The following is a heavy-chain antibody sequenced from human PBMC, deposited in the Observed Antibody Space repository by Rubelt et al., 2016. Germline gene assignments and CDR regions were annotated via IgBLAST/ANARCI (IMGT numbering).Heavy chain of an antibody. CDR1: GFTFSSYG. J-gene: IGHJ1*01. D-gene: IGHD4-17*01. Sequence: QVQLVESGGGVVQPGGSLRLSCAASGFTFSSYGMHWVRQAPGKGLEWVAFIRSDGSNKYYADSVKGRFTISRDNSKNPLYLQMNSRRAEDTAVYYCAKPARLDYGINAEYFQHWGQGTLVTVSS. CDR3: AKPARLDYGINAEYFQH. CDR2: IRSDGSNK. V-gene: IGHV3-30*02.